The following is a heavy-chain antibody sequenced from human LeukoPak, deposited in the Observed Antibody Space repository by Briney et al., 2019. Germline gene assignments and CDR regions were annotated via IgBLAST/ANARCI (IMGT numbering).Heavy chain of an antibody. CDR1: GGSISSNSYY. CDR2: IYYSGST. D-gene: IGHD3-22*01. J-gene: IGHJ6*02. Sequence: SETLSLTCTVSGGSISSNSYYWSWIRQPPGKGLEWIGYIYYSGSTYYNPSLKSRVTISVDTSKNQFSLKLSSVTAADTAVYYCARTYYDSSGYQSSYGMDVWGQGTTVTVSS. V-gene: IGHV4-30-4*01. CDR3: ARTYYDSSGYQSSYGMDV.